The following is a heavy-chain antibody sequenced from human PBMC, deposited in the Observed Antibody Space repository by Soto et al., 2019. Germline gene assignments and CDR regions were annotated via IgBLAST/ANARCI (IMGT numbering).Heavy chain of an antibody. V-gene: IGHV4-59*08. CDR1: GGSICSYY. J-gene: IGHJ6*03. CDR2: IYYSGST. Sequence: SETLSLTCTVSGGSICSYYWSWIRQPPGKGLEWIGYIYYSGSTNYNPSLKSRVTISVDTSKNQFSLKLSSVTAADTAVYYCARLPDNWNPPAYYYYMDVWGKGTTVTVSS. CDR3: ARLPDNWNPPAYYYYMDV. D-gene: IGHD1-20*01.